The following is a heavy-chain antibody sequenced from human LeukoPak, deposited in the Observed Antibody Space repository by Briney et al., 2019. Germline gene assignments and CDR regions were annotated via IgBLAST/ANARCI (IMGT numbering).Heavy chain of an antibody. CDR3: ARGRSYGFDFDS. CDR1: GVSINTCCYY. Sequence: SETLSLTCDVSGVSINTCCYYWTWIRQPPGKGLEWIGYKYYNGSTRYNSSLRSRLTISLDTSKNQFSLRLTSVTAADTAVYYCARGRSYGFDFDSWGPGTLVIVSS. D-gene: IGHD5-18*01. J-gene: IGHJ4*02. V-gene: IGHV4-61*01. CDR2: KYYNGST.